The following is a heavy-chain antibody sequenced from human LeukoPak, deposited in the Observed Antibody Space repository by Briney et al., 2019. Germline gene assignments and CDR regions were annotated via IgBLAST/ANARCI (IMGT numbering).Heavy chain of an antibody. V-gene: IGHV3-23*01. J-gene: IGHJ4*02. CDR3: AKGKGPITIFGVVIMGYFDY. CDR1: GFTFSSYA. CDR2: ISGSGGGT. Sequence: PGGSLRLSCAASGFTFSSYAMSWVRQAPGKGLEWVSAISGSGGGTYYADSVKGRFTISRDNSKNTLYLQMNSLRAEDTAVYYCAKGKGPITIFGVVIMGYFDYWGQGTLVTVSS. D-gene: IGHD3-3*01.